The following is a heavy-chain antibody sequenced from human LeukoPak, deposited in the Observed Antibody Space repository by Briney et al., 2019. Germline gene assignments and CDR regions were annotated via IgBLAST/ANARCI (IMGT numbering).Heavy chain of an antibody. J-gene: IGHJ4*02. Sequence: SETRSLTCAVYGGSFSGYYWSWIRQPPGKGLEWIGEINHSGSTNYNPSLKSRVTISVDTSKNQFSLKLSSVTAADTAVYYCARDITMVRRSFDYWGQGTLVTVSS. CDR3: ARDITMVRRSFDY. D-gene: IGHD3-10*01. V-gene: IGHV4-34*01. CDR2: INHSGST. CDR1: GGSFSGYY.